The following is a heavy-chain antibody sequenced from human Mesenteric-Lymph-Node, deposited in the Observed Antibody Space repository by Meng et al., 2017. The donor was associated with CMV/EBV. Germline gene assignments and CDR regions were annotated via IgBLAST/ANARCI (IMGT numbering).Heavy chain of an antibody. CDR3: AGGIAAVGSRWFDP. Sequence: QVQLVQSGAEVKKPGSSVKVSFKASGDTFSSYTIGWVRQAPGQGLEWMGRIIPILGIANYAQKFQGRVTITADKSTSTAYMELSSLRSEDTAVYYCAGGIAAVGSRWFDPWGQGTLVTVSS. CDR1: GDTFSSYT. J-gene: IGHJ5*02. V-gene: IGHV1-69*02. CDR2: IIPILGIA. D-gene: IGHD6-13*01.